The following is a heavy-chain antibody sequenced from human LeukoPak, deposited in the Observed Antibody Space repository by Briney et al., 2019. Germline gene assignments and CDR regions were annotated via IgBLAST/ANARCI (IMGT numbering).Heavy chain of an antibody. D-gene: IGHD3-9*01. Sequence: PGGSLRLSCAASGFTFSSYGMRWVRQAPGKGLEWVAFIRYDGSNKYYADSVKGRFTISRDNAKNSLYLQMNSLRAEDTAVYYCARDGRVLRYFDWFPPGSWFDPWGQGTLATVSS. J-gene: IGHJ5*02. CDR2: IRYDGSNK. CDR3: ARDGRVLRYFDWFPPGSWFDP. CDR1: GFTFSSYG. V-gene: IGHV3-30*02.